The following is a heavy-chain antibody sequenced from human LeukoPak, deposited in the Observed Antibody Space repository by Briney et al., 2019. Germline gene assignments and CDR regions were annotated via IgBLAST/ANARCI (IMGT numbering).Heavy chain of an antibody. V-gene: IGHV3-53*01. CDR1: GFTVSSNY. CDR3: ARDLLYYYDMDV. CDR2: IYSGGST. J-gene: IGHJ6*02. Sequence: GGSLRLSCAASGFTVSSNYMSWVRQAPGKGLEWVSVIYSGGSTYYADSVKGRFTISRDNSKNTLYLQMNSLRAEDTAVYYCARDLLYYYDMDVWGQGTTVTVSS.